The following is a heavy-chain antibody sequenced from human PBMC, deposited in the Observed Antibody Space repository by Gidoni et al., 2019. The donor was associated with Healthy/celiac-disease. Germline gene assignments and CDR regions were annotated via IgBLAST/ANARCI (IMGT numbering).Heavy chain of an antibody. D-gene: IGHD4-17*01. CDR1: GGSISSSSYY. CDR3: ARDRSYGDSLFDY. V-gene: IGHV4-39*07. CDR2: IYSSWST. J-gene: IGHJ4*02. Sequence: QLQLQESGPGLVKLSETLSLTCTVPGGSISSSSYYWGWIRQPPGKGLEWIGSIYSSWSTYYNPSLKIRVTLSVDTSKNQFSLKLSSVTAADTAVYYCARDRSYGDSLFDYWGQGTLVTVSS.